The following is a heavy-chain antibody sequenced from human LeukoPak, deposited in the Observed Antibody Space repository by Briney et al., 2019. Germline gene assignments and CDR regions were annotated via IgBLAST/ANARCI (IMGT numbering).Heavy chain of an antibody. CDR3: ATYRQVLLPFES. Sequence: GGSLRLSCAASGFTFSTFAMIWVRQPPGKGLEWVSSIFAGGGEIHYADSVRGRFTISRDNSKSTLSLQMNSLRAEDTAIYYCATYRQVLLPFESGGQGTLVTVSS. D-gene: IGHD2-8*02. CDR1: GFTFSTFA. J-gene: IGHJ4*02. V-gene: IGHV3-23*01. CDR2: IFAGGGEI.